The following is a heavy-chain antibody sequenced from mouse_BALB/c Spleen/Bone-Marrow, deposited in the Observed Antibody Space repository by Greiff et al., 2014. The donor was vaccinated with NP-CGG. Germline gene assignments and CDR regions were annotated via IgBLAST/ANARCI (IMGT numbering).Heavy chain of an antibody. V-gene: IGHV14-3*02. J-gene: IGHJ3*01. CDR3: ATYYYGSSWGFAY. CDR2: IDPANGNT. D-gene: IGHD1-1*01. CDR1: GFNIKDTY. Sequence: EVKLEESGAELVKPGASVKLSCTASGFNIKDTYMHWVKQRPEQGLEWIGRIDPANGNTKYDPKFQGKATITADTSSNTAYLQLSSLTSEDTAVYYCATYYYGSSWGFAYWGQGTLVTASA.